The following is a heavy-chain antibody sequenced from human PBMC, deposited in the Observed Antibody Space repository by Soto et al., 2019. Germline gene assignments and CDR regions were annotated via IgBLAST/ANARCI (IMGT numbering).Heavy chain of an antibody. J-gene: IGHJ4*02. V-gene: IGHV4-34*01. Sequence: QVQLQQWGAGLLKPSETLSLTCAVYGGSFSGYYWSWIRQPPGKGLEWIGEINHSGSTNYNPSLKSRVTISVDTSKNQFSLKLSSVTAADTAVYYCARGGRYSYGSFDYWGQGTLVTVSS. CDR2: INHSGST. D-gene: IGHD5-18*01. CDR1: GGSFSGYY. CDR3: ARGGRYSYGSFDY.